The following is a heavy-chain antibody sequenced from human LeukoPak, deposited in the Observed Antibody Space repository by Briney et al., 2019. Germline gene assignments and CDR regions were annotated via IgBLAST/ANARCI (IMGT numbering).Heavy chain of an antibody. CDR2: IGSGGSPI. CDR3: ARDYATAFDM. Sequence: GGSLRLSCAASGFTFNTYSMNWVRQAPGKGLEWFSYIGSGGSPIYYADSVKGLFTISRDNAKNSLYLQMNSLRDEDTAVYYCARDYATAFDMWGHGTMVTVSS. CDR1: GFTFNTYS. V-gene: IGHV3-48*02. J-gene: IGHJ3*02. D-gene: IGHD3-16*01.